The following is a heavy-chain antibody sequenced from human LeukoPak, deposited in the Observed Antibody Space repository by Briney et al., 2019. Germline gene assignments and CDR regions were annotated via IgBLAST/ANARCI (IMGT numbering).Heavy chain of an antibody. Sequence: PGGSLRLSCAASGFTFSSYGMSWVRQAPGKGLEWVSAISGSGGSTYYADSVKGRFTISRDNSKNTLYLQMNSLRAEDTAVYYCAGDKTTSGYYEFDYWGQGTLVTVSS. J-gene: IGHJ4*02. CDR1: GFTFSSYG. D-gene: IGHD3-22*01. V-gene: IGHV3-23*01. CDR3: AGDKTTSGYYEFDY. CDR2: ISGSGGST.